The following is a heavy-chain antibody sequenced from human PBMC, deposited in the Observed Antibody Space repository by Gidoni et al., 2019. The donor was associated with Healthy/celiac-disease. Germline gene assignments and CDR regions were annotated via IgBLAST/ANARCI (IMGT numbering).Heavy chain of an antibody. Sequence: QVQLVQSGAEVKKPGSSVKVSCKASGGTFSSYAIRWGRQAPGQGLEWMGGIIPIFGTANYAQKFQGRVTITADESTSTAYMELSSLRSEDTAVYYCARGPYGGTLYYYYYYYMDVWGKGTTVTVSS. CDR3: ARGPYGGTLYYYYYYYMDV. D-gene: IGHD2-15*01. V-gene: IGHV1-69*01. CDR2: IIPIFGTA. CDR1: GGTFSSYA. J-gene: IGHJ6*03.